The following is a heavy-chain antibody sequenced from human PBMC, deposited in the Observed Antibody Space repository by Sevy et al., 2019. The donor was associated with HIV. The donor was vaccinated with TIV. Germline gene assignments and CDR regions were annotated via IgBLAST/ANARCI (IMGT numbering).Heavy chain of an antibody. J-gene: IGHJ4*02. D-gene: IGHD6-25*01. V-gene: IGHV3-74*01. CDR1: GFTFSSYW. CDR2: INSDGSKT. Sequence: GGSLRLSCAASGFTFSSYWMHWVRQAPGKGLVWVSHINSDGSKTGYADSVKGRFTISRDNAKNTLYLQMNSLRAEDTAVYYCARDKSATAVYYWGQGTLVTVSS. CDR3: ARDKSATAVYY.